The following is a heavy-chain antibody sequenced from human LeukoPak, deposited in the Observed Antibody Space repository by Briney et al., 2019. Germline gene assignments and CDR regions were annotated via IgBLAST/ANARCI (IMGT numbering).Heavy chain of an antibody. Sequence: GGSLRLSCAASGFTFDDYGMSWVRQAPGKGLEWVSGINWNGGSTGYADSVKGRFTISRDNAKNSLYLQMNSLRAEDTALYYCARVGYSYGFYYYYYYMDVWGKGTTVTISS. V-gene: IGHV3-20*04. D-gene: IGHD5-18*01. J-gene: IGHJ6*03. CDR2: INWNGGST. CDR1: GFTFDDYG. CDR3: ARVGYSYGFYYYYYYMDV.